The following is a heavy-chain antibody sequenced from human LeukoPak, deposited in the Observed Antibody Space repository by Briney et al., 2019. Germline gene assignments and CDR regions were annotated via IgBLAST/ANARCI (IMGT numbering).Heavy chain of an antibody. D-gene: IGHD4-23*01. J-gene: IGHJ6*03. CDR3: ARARTTVVTHHYYYYYMDV. CDR2: ISYSGST. Sequence: SETLSLTCTVSGDSISNTNFYWGWIRQPPGKGLEWIGSISYSGSTYHNPSLKSRVTISVDTSKNQFSLKLSSVTAADTAVYYCARARTTVVTHHYYYYYMDVWGKGTTVTVSS. V-gene: IGHV4-39*01. CDR1: GDSISNTNFY.